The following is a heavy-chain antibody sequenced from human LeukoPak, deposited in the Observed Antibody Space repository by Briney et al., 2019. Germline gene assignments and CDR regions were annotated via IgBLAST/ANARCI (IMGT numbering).Heavy chain of an antibody. J-gene: IGHJ4*02. D-gene: IGHD6-13*01. CDR1: GFTFSSSA. CDR2: ISSSGGST. V-gene: IGHV3-23*01. Sequence: PGGSLRLSCAASGFTFSSSAMSWVRQAPGKGLEWGSLISSSGGSTYYSDSVKGRFSISRDNSKNTLYLQMESLRAADTAVYYCGKDMQLTYGGQGILVPVPS. CDR3: GKDMQLTY.